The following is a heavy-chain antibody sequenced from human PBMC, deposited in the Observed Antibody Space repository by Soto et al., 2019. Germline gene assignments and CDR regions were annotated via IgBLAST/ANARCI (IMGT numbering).Heavy chain of an antibody. D-gene: IGHD1-7*01. J-gene: IGHJ4*02. CDR2: ISAYNGNT. V-gene: IGHV1-18*04. CDR3: AGGGAGNTLRQRRPFDY. CDR1: GYTFTSYG. Sequence: ASVKVSCKASGYTFTSYGISWVRQAPGQGLEWMGWISAYNGNTNYAQKLQGRVTMTTDTSTSTAYMELRSLRSDDTAVYYCAGGGAGNTLRQRRPFDYWGQGTLVTVSS.